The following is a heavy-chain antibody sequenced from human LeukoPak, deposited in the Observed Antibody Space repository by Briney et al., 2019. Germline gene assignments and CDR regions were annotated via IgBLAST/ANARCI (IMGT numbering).Heavy chain of an antibody. Sequence: PGRSLRLSCAASGFTFSSYAMHWVRQAPGKGLEYVSAISSNGGSTYYANSVKGRFTISRDNSKNTLYLQMGSLRAEDMAVYYCARGSYYYGSGSYYKVYDYWGQGTLVTVSS. D-gene: IGHD3-10*01. CDR2: ISSNGGST. V-gene: IGHV3-64*01. CDR3: ARGSYYYGSGSYYKVYDY. CDR1: GFTFSSYA. J-gene: IGHJ4*02.